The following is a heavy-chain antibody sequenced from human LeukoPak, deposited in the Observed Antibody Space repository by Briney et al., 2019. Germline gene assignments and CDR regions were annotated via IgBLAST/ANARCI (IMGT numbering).Heavy chain of an antibody. Sequence: GGSLRLSCAASGFTFRSYPMTWVRQAPGKGLEWVSSISGSGGSTYYADSVKGRFTISRDNSKNTQDLEMNSLRAEDTAVYYCARETIFGFDPWGQGTLVTVSS. CDR2: ISGSGGST. CDR3: ARETIFGFDP. CDR1: GFTFRSYP. V-gene: IGHV3-23*01. D-gene: IGHD3-3*01. J-gene: IGHJ5*02.